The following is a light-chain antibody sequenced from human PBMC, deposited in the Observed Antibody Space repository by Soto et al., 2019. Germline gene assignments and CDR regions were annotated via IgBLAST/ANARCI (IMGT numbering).Light chain of an antibody. CDR2: EVT. Sequence: QSALTQPPGESGSPGQSVTISCIGTASDIGRYNYVSWYQHHPGKAPKLIIYEVTKRPSGVPDRFSGSKSGNTASLTVSGLQADDEADYYCNSYVGSNNYVFGTGTKVTVL. J-gene: IGLJ1*01. V-gene: IGLV2-8*01. CDR3: NSYVGSNNYV. CDR1: ASDIGRYNY.